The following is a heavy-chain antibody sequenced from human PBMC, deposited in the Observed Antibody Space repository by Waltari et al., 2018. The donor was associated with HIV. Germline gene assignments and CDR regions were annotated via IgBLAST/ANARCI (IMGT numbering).Heavy chain of an antibody. CDR3: ARDPAMVTPYYYYMDV. J-gene: IGHJ6*03. Sequence: EVQLVDSGGGLVMPGGSLRLFCAVSGFSLRRYSMPRVRQAPGKGLEWVSSITRTSSYIYYADSVKGRFTISRDNAKNSLYLQMHSLRAEDTAVYYCARDPAMVTPYYYYMDVWGKGTKVTVSS. D-gene: IGHD5-18*01. CDR1: GFSLRRYS. V-gene: IGHV3-21*01. CDR2: ITRTSSYI.